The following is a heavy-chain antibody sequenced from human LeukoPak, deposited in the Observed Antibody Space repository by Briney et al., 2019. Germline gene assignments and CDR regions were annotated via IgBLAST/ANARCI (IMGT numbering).Heavy chain of an antibody. CDR2: MNPNSGNT. V-gene: IGHV1-8*01. Sequence: ASVKVSCKASGYTFTSYDINWVRQATGQGLEWMGWMNPNSGNTGYAQKFQGRVTMTRNTSISTAYMELSSLRSEDTAVYYCARDPNYCSGGSCTGARYYYYYYGMDVWGQGTTVTVSS. D-gene: IGHD2-15*01. CDR1: GYTFTSYD. CDR3: ARDPNYCSGGSCTGARYYYYYYGMDV. J-gene: IGHJ6*02.